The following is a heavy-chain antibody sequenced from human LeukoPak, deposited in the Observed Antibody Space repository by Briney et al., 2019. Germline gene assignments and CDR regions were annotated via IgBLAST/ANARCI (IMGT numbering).Heavy chain of an antibody. V-gene: IGHV3-21*01. Sequence: PGGSLRLSCAASGFTFSTYTMNWVRQAPGKGLEWVSSISSSSSYIFYADSVKGRFTISRDNAKILMYLQMNSLRAEDTAVYYCARERGTASNSRYYSYYMDVWGKGTSVTVSS. CDR1: GFTFSTYT. J-gene: IGHJ6*03. CDR3: ARERGTASNSRYYSYYMDV. CDR2: ISSSSSYI. D-gene: IGHD2-21*02.